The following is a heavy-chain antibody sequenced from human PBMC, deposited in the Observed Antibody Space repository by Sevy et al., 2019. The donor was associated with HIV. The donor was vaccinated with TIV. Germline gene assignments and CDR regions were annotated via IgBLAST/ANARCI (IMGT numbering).Heavy chain of an antibody. Sequence: GGSLRLSCAASGFTFSTYDIHWVRQAPGKGLEWVAIISHDGSYRYYADSVRGRFSMSRDNSKNTVYLQMSGLSGEDTAVYYCAKNRPSGGSLFSRHGMDVWGRGTTVTVSS. CDR3: AKNRPSGGSLFSRHGMDV. D-gene: IGHD3-16*01. V-gene: IGHV3-30*18. J-gene: IGHJ6*02. CDR2: ISHDGSYR. CDR1: GFTFSTYD.